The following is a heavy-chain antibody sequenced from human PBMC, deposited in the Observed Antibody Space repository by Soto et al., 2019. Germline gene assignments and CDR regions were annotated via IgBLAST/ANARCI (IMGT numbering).Heavy chain of an antibody. CDR2: ISYDGSDK. Sequence: PGGSLRLSCAGSGFTFSSYGMHWVRQAPGKGLEWVAVISYDGSDKYYGDSVKGRFTISRDDSKNTLYLQMNSLRVEDTAIYYCAKTAGYDSVWGSSGLDPWGQGT. D-gene: IGHD3-16*01. CDR3: AKTAGYDSVWGSSGLDP. J-gene: IGHJ5*02. V-gene: IGHV3-30*18. CDR1: GFTFSSYG.